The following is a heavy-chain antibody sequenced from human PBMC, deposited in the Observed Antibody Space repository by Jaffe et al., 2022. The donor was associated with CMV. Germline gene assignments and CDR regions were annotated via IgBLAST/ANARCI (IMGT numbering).Heavy chain of an antibody. CDR3: ARVSYSYGPDY. CDR2: ISYRGRI. Sequence: QVQLQESGPGLVKPSQTLSLTCTVSGASISSVGYSWSWIRQHPWKGLEWIGDISYRGRIQYNPSLKSRLTISMDKSKNQFSLKLTSVTAADTAVYYCARVSYSYGPDYWGQGTLVTVSS. D-gene: IGHD5-18*01. CDR1: GASISSVGYS. J-gene: IGHJ4*02. V-gene: IGHV4-31*03.